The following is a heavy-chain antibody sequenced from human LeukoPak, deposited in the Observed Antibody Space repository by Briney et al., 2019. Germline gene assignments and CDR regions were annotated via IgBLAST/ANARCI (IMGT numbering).Heavy chain of an antibody. V-gene: IGHV3-23*01. J-gene: IGHJ4*02. CDR3: ARRGIVIRAVIIIGFHKEAYYFDY. Sequence: GGSLRLSCVVSGITLSNYGMSWVRQAPGKGLEWVSGISERGGSTNYADSVKGRFIISRDTSKNTVYLQMNSLRVEDTAVYFCARRGIVIRAVIIIGFHKEAYYFDYWGQGILVTVSS. D-gene: IGHD3-10*01. CDR2: ISERGGST. CDR1: GITLSNYG.